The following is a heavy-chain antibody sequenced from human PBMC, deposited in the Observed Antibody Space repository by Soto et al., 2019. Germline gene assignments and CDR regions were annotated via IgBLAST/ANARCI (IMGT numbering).Heavy chain of an antibody. D-gene: IGHD4-4*01. J-gene: IGHJ4*02. Sequence: PSETLSLTCTVSGGSISSYYWSWIRQPPGKGLEWIGYIYYSGSTNYNPSLKSRVTISVDTSKNQFSLKLSSVTAADTAVYYCARHVGGMTTVDYWGQGTLVTVSS. CDR1: GGSISSYY. CDR2: IYYSGST. CDR3: ARHVGGMTTVDY. V-gene: IGHV4-59*08.